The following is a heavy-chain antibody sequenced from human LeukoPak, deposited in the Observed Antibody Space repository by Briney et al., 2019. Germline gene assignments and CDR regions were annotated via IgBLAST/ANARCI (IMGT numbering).Heavy chain of an antibody. CDR3: AKAVNGYSSGWYHYYFDY. V-gene: IGHV3-23*01. CDR1: GFTFSSYA. J-gene: IGHJ4*02. D-gene: IGHD6-19*01. Sequence: GGSLRLSCAASGFTFSSYAMSWVRQAPGKGLEWVSSISGSGGSTYYADSVKGRFTISRDNSKNTLYLQMNSLRVEDTAVYYCAKAVNGYSSGWYHYYFDYWGQGTLVTVSS. CDR2: ISGSGGST.